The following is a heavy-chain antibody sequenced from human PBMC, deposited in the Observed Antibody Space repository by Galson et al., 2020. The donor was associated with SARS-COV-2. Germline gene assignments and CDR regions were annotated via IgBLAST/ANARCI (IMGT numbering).Heavy chain of an antibody. Sequence: SQTLSLTCAISGDNVSSNSAAWNWIRQSPSRGLEWLGRTYYRSKWYNDYAVSVKSRITINPDTSKNQFSLQLNSVTPEDTAVYYCARDRATIRLYYYYGMDVWGQGTTVTVSS. CDR1: GDNVSSNSAA. V-gene: IGHV6-1*01. D-gene: IGHD5-12*01. J-gene: IGHJ6*02. CDR2: TYYRSKWYN. CDR3: ARDRATIRLYYYYGMDV.